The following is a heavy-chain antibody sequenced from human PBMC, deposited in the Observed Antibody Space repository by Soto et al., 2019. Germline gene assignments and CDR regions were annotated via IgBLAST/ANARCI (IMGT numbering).Heavy chain of an antibody. CDR2: INPSGGST. J-gene: IGHJ6*03. CDR1: GYTFTSYY. D-gene: IGHD1-1*01. CDR3: ARELDWNRYYYYMDV. V-gene: IGHV1-46*01. Sequence: GASVKVSCKASGYTFTSYYMHWVRQAPGQGLEWMGIINPSGGSTSYAQKFQGRVTMTRDTSTSTVYMELSSLRSEDTAVYYCARELDWNRYYYYMDVWGKGTTVTVSS.